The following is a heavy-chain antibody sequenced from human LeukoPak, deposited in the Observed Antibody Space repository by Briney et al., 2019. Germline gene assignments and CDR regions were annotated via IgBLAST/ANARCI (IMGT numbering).Heavy chain of an antibody. V-gene: IGHV5-51*01. CDR3: ARRYCSSTSCYVGNWFDP. J-gene: IGHJ5*02. CDR1: GYSFTSYW. CDR2: IYPGDSDT. Sequence: GESLKISCKGSGYSFTSYWIGWVRQMPGKGLEWMGIIYPGDSDTRYSPSFQGQVTISADKSTSTAYLQWSSLKASDTAMYYCARRYCSSTSCYVGNWFDPWGQGTLVTVSS. D-gene: IGHD2-2*01.